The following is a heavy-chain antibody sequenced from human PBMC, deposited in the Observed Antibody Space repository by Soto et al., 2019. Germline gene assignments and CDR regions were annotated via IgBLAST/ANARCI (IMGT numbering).Heavy chain of an antibody. CDR2: IYYSGST. CDR1: GGSISSGGYY. Sequence: QVQLQESGPGLVKPSQTLSLTCTVSGGSISSGGYYWSWIRQHPGKGLEWIGYIYYSGSTNYNPSLKGRVTISVDTSKNQFSLKLSSVTAADTAVYYCASQYSGYDIEAFDIWGQGTMVTVSS. J-gene: IGHJ3*02. D-gene: IGHD5-12*01. V-gene: IGHV4-31*03. CDR3: ASQYSGYDIEAFDI.